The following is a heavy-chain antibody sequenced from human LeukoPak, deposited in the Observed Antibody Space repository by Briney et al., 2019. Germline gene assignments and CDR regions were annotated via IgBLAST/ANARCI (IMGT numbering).Heavy chain of an antibody. CDR2: ISSSGSMI. V-gene: IGHV3-48*03. CDR1: GFTFSSYE. Sequence: PGGSLRLSCAASGFTFSSYEMNWVRQAPGKGLEWVSYISSSGSMISDADSVKGRFTISRDNAKKSLYLQMNSLRAEDTAVYYCARDEYIHGDLTNFDYWGQGTLVTVSS. D-gene: IGHD4-17*01. J-gene: IGHJ4*02. CDR3: ARDEYIHGDLTNFDY.